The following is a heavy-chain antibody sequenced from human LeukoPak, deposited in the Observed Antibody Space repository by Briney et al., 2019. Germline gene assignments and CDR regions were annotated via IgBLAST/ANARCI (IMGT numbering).Heavy chain of an antibody. V-gene: IGHV3-23*01. Sequence: GGSLRLSCAASGFIFNSYAMSWVRQAPGKGLEWVSTISGSGDSTYYADSVKGRFIISRDNSKNTLYLQMNSLRAEDTAVYPCAIVRGSGNYYSYYFDYWGQGTLVTVSS. J-gene: IGHJ4*02. D-gene: IGHD1-26*01. CDR3: AIVRGSGNYYSYYFDY. CDR1: GFIFNSYA. CDR2: ISGSGDST.